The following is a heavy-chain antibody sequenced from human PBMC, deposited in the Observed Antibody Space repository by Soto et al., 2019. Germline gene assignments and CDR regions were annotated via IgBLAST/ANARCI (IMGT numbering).Heavy chain of an antibody. V-gene: IGHV3-23*01. CDR1: GFTFSSYA. J-gene: IGHJ2*01. Sequence: GGSLRLSCAASGFTFSSYAMSWVRQAPGKGLEWVSAISGSGGSTYYADSVKGRFTISRDNSKNTLYLQMNSLRAEDTAVYYCAKDGGYGDSPRSHWYFDLWGRGTLVTVSS. CDR2: ISGSGGST. CDR3: AKDGGYGDSPRSHWYFDL. D-gene: IGHD4-17*01.